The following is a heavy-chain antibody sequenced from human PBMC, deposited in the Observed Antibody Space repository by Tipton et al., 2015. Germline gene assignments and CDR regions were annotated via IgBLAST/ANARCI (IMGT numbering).Heavy chain of an antibody. CDR2: IFYSGST. J-gene: IGHJ4*02. Sequence: TLSLTCTDSGGSISSGGYYWSWIRQHPGKGLAWIGYIFYSGSTYYNPSLKSRLTISVDMSKNQFSLKLSSVTAADTAVYYCARVPFDYFDYWGQGILVTVSS. CDR3: ARVPFDYFDY. CDR1: GGSISSGGYY. V-gene: IGHV4-31*03.